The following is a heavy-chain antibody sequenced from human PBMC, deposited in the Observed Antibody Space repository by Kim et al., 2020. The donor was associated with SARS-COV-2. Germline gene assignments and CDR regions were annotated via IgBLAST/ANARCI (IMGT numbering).Heavy chain of an antibody. V-gene: IGHV5-51*01. CDR2: IYPGDSDT. CDR3: ARRGASLLWFGELSRNDAFDI. J-gene: IGHJ3*02. D-gene: IGHD3-10*01. Sequence: GESLKISCKGSGYSFTSYWIGWVRQMPGKGLEWMGIIYPGDSDTRYSPSFQGQVTISADKSISTAYLQWSSLKASDTAMYYCARRGASLLWFGELSRNDAFDIWGQGTMVTVSS. CDR1: GYSFTSYW.